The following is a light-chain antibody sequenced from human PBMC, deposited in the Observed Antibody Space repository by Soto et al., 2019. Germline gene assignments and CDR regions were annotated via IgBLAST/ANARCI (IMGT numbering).Light chain of an antibody. CDR2: DVS. Sequence: QSVLTQPASVSGSPGQSITISCTGTSSDVGGYNYVSWYQHHPGKVPQLMIYDVSNRPSGVSNRFSDSKSGNTASLTISGLQAEDEADYYCYSYTSSNTYVFGTGTKVTVL. V-gene: IGLV2-14*03. J-gene: IGLJ1*01. CDR1: SSDVGGYNY. CDR3: YSYTSSNTYV.